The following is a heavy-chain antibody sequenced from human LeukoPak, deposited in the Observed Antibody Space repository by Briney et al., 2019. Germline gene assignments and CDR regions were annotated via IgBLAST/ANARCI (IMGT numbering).Heavy chain of an antibody. CDR1: GYTFTSYD. V-gene: IGHV1-8*01. Sequence: ASVKVSCKASGYTFTSYDIYWVRQATGQGLEWMGWMNPNSGNTGYAQKFQGRVTMTRNTSISTAYMELSSLRSEDTAVYYCARLGDYYDSSGYYRTLDYWGQGTLVTVSS. D-gene: IGHD3-22*01. CDR2: MNPNSGNT. J-gene: IGHJ4*02. CDR3: ARLGDYYDSSGYYRTLDY.